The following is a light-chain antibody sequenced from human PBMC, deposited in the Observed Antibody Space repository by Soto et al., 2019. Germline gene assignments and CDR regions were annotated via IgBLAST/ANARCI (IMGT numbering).Light chain of an antibody. V-gene: IGKV3-11*01. Sequence: EIVLTQSPATLSLSPGERASLSCRASQSVSSYLAWYQHKPGQAPRLLIYDASNRATGIPARFSGSGSGTDFTPTISRPDPEHFAVYYCQHRSNWPLTFGGGTKVDIK. CDR3: QHRSNWPLT. CDR1: QSVSSY. CDR2: DAS. J-gene: IGKJ4*01.